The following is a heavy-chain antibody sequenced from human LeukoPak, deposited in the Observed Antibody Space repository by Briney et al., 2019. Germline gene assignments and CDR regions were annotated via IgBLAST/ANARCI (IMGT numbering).Heavy chain of an antibody. Sequence: PSETLSLTCTVSGGSISSYYWSWIRQPPGKGLEWIGYIYYNGSTNYNPSLKSRVTISVDTSKNQFSLKLSSVTAADTAVYYCARVSPVTAAGTVDYWGQGTLVTVSS. CDR1: GGSISSYY. CDR2: IYYNGST. J-gene: IGHJ4*02. V-gene: IGHV4-59*12. D-gene: IGHD6-13*01. CDR3: ARVSPVTAAGTVDY.